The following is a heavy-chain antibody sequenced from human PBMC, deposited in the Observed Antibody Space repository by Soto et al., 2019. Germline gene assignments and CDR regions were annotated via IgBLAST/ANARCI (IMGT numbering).Heavy chain of an antibody. Sequence: SETLSLTCTVSGGSVSSYYWSWIRQPPGKGLEWIGYIYYSGSTNYNPSLKSRVTISVDTSKNQFSLKLSSVTAADTAVYYCASNTYPYGESNCWGQGTTVTVSS. J-gene: IGHJ6*02. V-gene: IGHV4-59*02. D-gene: IGHD4-17*01. CDR2: IYYSGST. CDR3: ASNTYPYGESNC. CDR1: GGSVSSYY.